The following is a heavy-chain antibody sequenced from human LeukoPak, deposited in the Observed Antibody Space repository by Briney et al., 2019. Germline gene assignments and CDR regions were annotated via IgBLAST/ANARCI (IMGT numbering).Heavy chain of an antibody. Sequence: PGGSLRLSCAASGFTFSSYSMNWVRQAPGKGLEWVSVIYSGGSTFYADSVKGRFTISRDSSKNTLYLQTNSLRAEDTAVYYCAGDTYGGYAYWGQGTLVTVSS. J-gene: IGHJ4*02. CDR3: AGDTYGGYAY. D-gene: IGHD5-12*01. CDR1: GFTFSSYS. V-gene: IGHV3-53*01. CDR2: IYSGGST.